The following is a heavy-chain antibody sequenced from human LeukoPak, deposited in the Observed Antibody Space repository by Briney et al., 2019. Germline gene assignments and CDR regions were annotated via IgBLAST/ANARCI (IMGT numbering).Heavy chain of an antibody. Sequence: SETLSLTCTVSGDSISGYYCSWVRQPAGQELEWIGRIYSSGDTRYNPSLRSRVTMSVDTSKNQLSLNLRPVTAADTAVYYCARAAGAAGGQYFDYWGQGTLVTVSS. CDR2: IYSSGDT. D-gene: IGHD6-13*01. J-gene: IGHJ4*02. CDR3: ARAAGAAGGQYFDY. V-gene: IGHV4-4*07. CDR1: GDSISGYY.